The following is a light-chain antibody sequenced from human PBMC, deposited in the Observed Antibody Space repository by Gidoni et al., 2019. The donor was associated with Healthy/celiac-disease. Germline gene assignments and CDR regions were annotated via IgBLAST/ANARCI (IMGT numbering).Light chain of an antibody. CDR1: QSVSSN. J-gene: IGKJ1*01. Sequence: EIVMTQSPATLSVSPGERATLSCRASQSVSSNLAWYQQKPGQAPRLLSYGASTRATGIPARFSGSGSGTEFTLTISSLQSEDFAVYYCQQYNNWPPWTFGQETKVKIK. CDR3: QQYNNWPPWT. CDR2: GAS. V-gene: IGKV3-15*01.